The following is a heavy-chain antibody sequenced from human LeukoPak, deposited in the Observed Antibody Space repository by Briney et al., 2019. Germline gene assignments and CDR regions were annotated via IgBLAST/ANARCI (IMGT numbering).Heavy chain of an antibody. V-gene: IGHV3-23*01. Sequence: GGSLRLSCAASGFTFSSYAMSWVRQAPGKGLEWVSAISGSGGSTYYADSVKGRFTISRDNSKNTLYLQMNSLRAEDTAVYYCAKTGSLTHYYYYYYMDVWGKGTTVTVSS. D-gene: IGHD7-27*01. CDR1: GFTFSSYA. CDR3: AKTGSLTHYYYYYYMDV. J-gene: IGHJ6*03. CDR2: ISGSGGST.